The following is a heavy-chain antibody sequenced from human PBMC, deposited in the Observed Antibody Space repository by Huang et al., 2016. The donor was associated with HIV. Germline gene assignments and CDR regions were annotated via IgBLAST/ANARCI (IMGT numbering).Heavy chain of an antibody. CDR1: GFTFSSYA. D-gene: IGHD2-15*01. Sequence: EVQLLESGGGLVQPGGSLRLSCSAPGFTFSSYAMSWVRQDPGKGLEWVSGISGSGGSTYDADSVKGRFTISRDKSKNTLYLQMNSLRAEDTAVYYCAKAVVPYWNFDYWGQGTLVTVSS. CDR2: ISGSGGST. CDR3: AKAVVPYWNFDY. V-gene: IGHV3-23*01. J-gene: IGHJ4*02.